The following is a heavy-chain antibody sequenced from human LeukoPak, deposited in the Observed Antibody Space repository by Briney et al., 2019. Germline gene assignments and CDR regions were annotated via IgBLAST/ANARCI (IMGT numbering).Heavy chain of an antibody. CDR1: GYTFTGYY. Sequence: GASVKVSCKASGYTFTGYYMHWVRQAPGQGLEWMGWINPNSGGTNYAQKFQGRVTMTRDTSISTAYMELSGLRSDDTAVYYCARDEYQLLWENWFDPWGQGTLVTVSS. D-gene: IGHD2-2*01. CDR2: INPNSGGT. V-gene: IGHV1-2*02. J-gene: IGHJ5*02. CDR3: ARDEYQLLWENWFDP.